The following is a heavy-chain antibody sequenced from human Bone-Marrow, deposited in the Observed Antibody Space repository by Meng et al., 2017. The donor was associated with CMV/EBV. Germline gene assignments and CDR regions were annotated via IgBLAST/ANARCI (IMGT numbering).Heavy chain of an antibody. V-gene: IGHV3-30*04. CDR3: ARDHSIAGAGTLNYYYGMDV. CDR2: ISYDGSNK. CDR1: GFTFSSYA. Sequence: GESLKISCAASGFTFSSYAMHWVRQAPGKGLEWVAVISYDGSNKYYADSVKGRFTISRDNSKNTLYLQMNSLRAEDTAVYYCARDHSIAGAGTLNYYYGMDVWGQGTTVTVSS. D-gene: IGHD6-19*01. J-gene: IGHJ6*02.